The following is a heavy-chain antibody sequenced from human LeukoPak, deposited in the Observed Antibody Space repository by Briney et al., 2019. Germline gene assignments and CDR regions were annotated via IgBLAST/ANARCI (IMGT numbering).Heavy chain of an antibody. CDR3: ARNQNSSWYYYYMDV. D-gene: IGHD6-13*01. CDR1: GFTFNNYA. CDR2: ITGSGGST. J-gene: IGHJ6*03. Sequence: PGGSLRLSCAASGFTFNNYAMSWVPKAPGKGLVWLSTITGSGGSTYSAASVKGRLTISRDNSKNTLYLQMNSMRADDTALYYCARNQNSSWYYYYMDVWGKGVTVSVAS. V-gene: IGHV3-23*01.